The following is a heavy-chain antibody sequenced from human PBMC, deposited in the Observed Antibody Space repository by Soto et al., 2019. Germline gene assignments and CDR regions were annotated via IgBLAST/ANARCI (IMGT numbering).Heavy chain of an antibody. CDR2: IIPIFGTA. V-gene: IGHV1-69*06. CDR3: ARGLRYNWNDLLYYYYGMDV. Sequence: GASVKVSCKASGGTFSSYAISWVRQAPGQGLEWMGGIIPIFGTANYAQKFQGRVTITADKSTSTAYMELSSLRSEDTAVYYWARGLRYNWNDLLYYYYGMDVWGQGTTVTVSS. J-gene: IGHJ6*02. D-gene: IGHD1-20*01. CDR1: GGTFSSYA.